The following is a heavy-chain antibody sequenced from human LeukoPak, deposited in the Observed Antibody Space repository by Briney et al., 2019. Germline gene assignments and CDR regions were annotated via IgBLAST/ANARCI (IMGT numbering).Heavy chain of an antibody. CDR3: ARERRDCSGGSCYLFDY. V-gene: IGHV4-39*07. CDR1: GGSISSSSYY. J-gene: IGHJ4*03. D-gene: IGHD2-15*01. Sequence: SETLSLTCTVSGGSISSSSYYWGWIRQPPGKGLEWIGSIYYSGSTYYNPSLKSRVTISVDTSKNQFSLKLSSVTAADTAVYYCARERRDCSGGSCYLFDYWGQGTTVTVSS. CDR2: IYYSGST.